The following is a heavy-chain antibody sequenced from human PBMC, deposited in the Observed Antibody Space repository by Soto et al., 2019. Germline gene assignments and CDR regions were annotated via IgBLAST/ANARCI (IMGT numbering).Heavy chain of an antibody. J-gene: IGHJ6*02. Sequence: LRLSCAASGFTFDDYAMHWVRQAPGKGLEWVSGISWNSGSIGYADSVKGRFTISRDNAKNSLYLQMNSLRAEDTALYYCARDTAMVTASYYYYGMDVWGQGTTVTVSS. CDR1: GFTFDDYA. CDR2: ISWNSGSI. V-gene: IGHV3-9*01. D-gene: IGHD5-18*01. CDR3: ARDTAMVTASYYYYGMDV.